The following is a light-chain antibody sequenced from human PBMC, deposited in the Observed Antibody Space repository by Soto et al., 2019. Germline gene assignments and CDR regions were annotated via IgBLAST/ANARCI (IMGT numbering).Light chain of an antibody. V-gene: IGKV1-8*01. CDR3: QQYYSYPPFT. Sequence: AIRMTQSPSSLSASTGDRVTITCRASQGISSYLAWYQQKPGKAPKLLIYAASTLQSGVPSRFGGSGSGTDFTLTISCLQSEDFATYYCQQYYSYPPFTFGPGTKVDIK. CDR1: QGISSY. J-gene: IGKJ3*01. CDR2: AAS.